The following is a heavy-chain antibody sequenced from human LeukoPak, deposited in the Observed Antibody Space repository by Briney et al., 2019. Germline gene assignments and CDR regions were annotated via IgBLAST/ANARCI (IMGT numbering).Heavy chain of an antibody. CDR1: GYTFTSYA. CDR2: INAGNGNT. J-gene: IGHJ4*02. D-gene: IGHD5-12*01. CDR3: ASSYSGYGSIWVY. V-gene: IGHV1-3*01. Sequence: APVKVSCKASGYTFTSYAMHWVRQAPGQRLEWMGWINAGNGNTKYSQRFQGRVTITRDTSASTAYMELSNLRSEDTAVYYCASSYSGYGSIWVYWGQGTLVTVSS.